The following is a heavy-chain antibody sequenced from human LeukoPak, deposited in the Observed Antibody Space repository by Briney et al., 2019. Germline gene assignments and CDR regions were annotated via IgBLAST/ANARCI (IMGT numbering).Heavy chain of an antibody. D-gene: IGHD3-10*01. Sequence: PSQTLSLTCTVSADSLSSGGHYWAWIRQFPGKGLESIGFIHHSGRSRHNPSLKDRVAISVDTSRKQFALKLSSVTAADTALYYCARGGNRFGGFYFDYWGQGIQVIVSS. CDR3: ARGGNRFGGFYFDY. CDR2: IHHSGRS. J-gene: IGHJ4*02. CDR1: ADSLSSGGHY. V-gene: IGHV4-31*03.